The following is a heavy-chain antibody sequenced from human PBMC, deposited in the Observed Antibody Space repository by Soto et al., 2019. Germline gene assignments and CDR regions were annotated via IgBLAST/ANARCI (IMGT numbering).Heavy chain of an antibody. D-gene: IGHD3-9*01. V-gene: IGHV3-11*05. Sequence: QVQLVESGGGLVKPGGSLRLSCAASGFTFSDYYMSWIRQAPGKGLEWVSYIGRSSSYTNYADSVKGRFTISRDNAKNSLYLQMNSLRAKDTAVYYCARDADILTGSDAFDIWGQGTMVTVSS. CDR3: ARDADILTGSDAFDI. J-gene: IGHJ3*02. CDR1: GFTFSDYY. CDR2: IGRSSSYT.